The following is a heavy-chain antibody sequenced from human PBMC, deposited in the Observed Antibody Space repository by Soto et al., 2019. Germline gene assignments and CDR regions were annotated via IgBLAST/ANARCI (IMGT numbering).Heavy chain of an antibody. Sequence: QVQLVQSGTEVKKPGASVKVSCKASGYTFNNYGFSWVRQAPGQGLEWVGWIGTHNGDTTYAQSFQGRVTMTRYTSTTTSYMELTSLTFDDTAVYFCARDWRGAEGFDPWGQGTLVIVSS. J-gene: IGHJ5*02. CDR3: ARDWRGAEGFDP. CDR1: GYTFNNYG. V-gene: IGHV1-18*01. D-gene: IGHD3-3*01. CDR2: IGTHNGDT.